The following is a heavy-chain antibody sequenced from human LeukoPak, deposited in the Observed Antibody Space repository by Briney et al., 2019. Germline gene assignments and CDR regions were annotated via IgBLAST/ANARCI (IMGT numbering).Heavy chain of an antibody. J-gene: IGHJ4*02. V-gene: IGHV4-39*01. CDR3: ARLMTTVTSGY. CDR2: IYYSRNT. Sequence: LETLSLTCTFSVGSINRSYYYCGWIRQPPGKGLEWIGSIYYSRNTYYNPSLKSRVTISVDTSKNQSSLKLISVTAADTAVYYCARLMTTVTSGYWGQGTLVTVSS. CDR1: VGSINRSYYY. D-gene: IGHD4-17*01.